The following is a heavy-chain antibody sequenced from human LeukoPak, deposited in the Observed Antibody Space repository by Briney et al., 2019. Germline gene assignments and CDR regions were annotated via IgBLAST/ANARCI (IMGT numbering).Heavy chain of an antibody. Sequence: GRSLRLSCATSGFTFSSYGMHWVRQAPGKGLEWVAVILYDGSNKYYADSVKGRFTISRDNSKNTLYLQMNSLRAEDTAVYYCAKDVAARHDYYYGMDVWGQGTTVTVSS. CDR2: ILYDGSNK. CDR1: GFTFSSYG. CDR3: AKDVAARHDYYYGMDV. D-gene: IGHD6-6*01. J-gene: IGHJ6*02. V-gene: IGHV3-30*18.